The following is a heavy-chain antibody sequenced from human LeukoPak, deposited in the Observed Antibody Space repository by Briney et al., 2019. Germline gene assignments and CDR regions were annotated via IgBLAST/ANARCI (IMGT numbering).Heavy chain of an antibody. CDR2: ISSSSSYI. Sequence: PGGSLRLSCAPSGFTFSSYSMNWVRQAPGKGLEWVSSISSSSSYIYYADSVKGRFTISRDNAKNSLYLQMNSLRAEDTAVYYCARGCSTSCYADYWGQGTLVTVSS. CDR1: GFTFSSYS. CDR3: ARGCSTSCYADY. V-gene: IGHV3-21*01. J-gene: IGHJ4*02. D-gene: IGHD2-2*01.